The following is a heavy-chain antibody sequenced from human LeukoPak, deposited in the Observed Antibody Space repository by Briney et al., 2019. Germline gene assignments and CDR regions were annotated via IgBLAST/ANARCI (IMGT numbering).Heavy chain of an antibody. J-gene: IGHJ4*02. CDR3: ARGPYYYDSSGCFDY. CDR2: IYTSGST. V-gene: IGHV4-61*02. Sequence: SQTLSLTCTVSGDSITSGNFYWSWIRQPAGKGLEWIGRIYTSGSTNYNPSLKSRVTISVDTSKNQFSLKLSSVTAADTAVYYCARGPYYYDSSGCFDYWGQGTLVSVSS. D-gene: IGHD3-22*01. CDR1: GDSITSGNFY.